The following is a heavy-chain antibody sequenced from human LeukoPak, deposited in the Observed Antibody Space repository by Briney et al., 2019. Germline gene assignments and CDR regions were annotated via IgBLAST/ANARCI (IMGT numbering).Heavy chain of an antibody. CDR1: GFTFSNAW. CDR3: ARDVTLEVATIFYYFDY. V-gene: IGHV3-15*01. D-gene: IGHD5-12*01. Sequence: GGSLRLSCAASGFTFSNAWMSWVRQAPGKGLEWVGRIKSKTDGGTTDYAAPVKGRFTISRDNSKNTLYLQMNSLRAEDTAVYYCARDVTLEVATIFYYFDYWGQGTLVTVSS. CDR2: IKSKTDGGTT. J-gene: IGHJ4*02.